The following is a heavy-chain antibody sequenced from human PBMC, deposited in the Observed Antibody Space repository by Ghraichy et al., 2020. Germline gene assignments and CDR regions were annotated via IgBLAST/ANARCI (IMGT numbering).Heavy chain of an antibody. CDR2: ISGSGGST. V-gene: IGHV3-23*01. CDR3: AKYRVPDYDILTGYESYYYYGMDV. J-gene: IGHJ6*02. Sequence: GSLRLSCAASGFTFSSYAMSWVRQAPGKGLEWVSAISGSGGSTYYADSVKGRFTISRDNSKNTLYLQMNSPRAEDTAVYYCAKYRVPDYDILTGYESYYYYGMDVWGQGTTVTVSS. CDR1: GFTFSSYA. D-gene: IGHD3-9*01.